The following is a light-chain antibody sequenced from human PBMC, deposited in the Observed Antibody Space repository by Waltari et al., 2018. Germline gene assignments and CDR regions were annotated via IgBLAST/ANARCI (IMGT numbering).Light chain of an antibody. CDR3: HQIYSTLGDT. V-gene: IGKV1-39*01. J-gene: IGKJ2*01. CDR1: ESISSY. Sequence: DIQLTQSPSSLSASVGDRVTITCRASESISSYLSWYQQKPGEAPKLLIYTASSLEGGVPSRFSGSGSGTEYTLTISNLQPEDFATYYCHQIYSTLGDTFGQGTKLEIK. CDR2: TAS.